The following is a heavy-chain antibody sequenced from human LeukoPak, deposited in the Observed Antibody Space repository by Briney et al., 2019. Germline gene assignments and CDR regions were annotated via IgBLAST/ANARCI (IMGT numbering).Heavy chain of an antibody. V-gene: IGHV1-18*01. J-gene: IGHJ4*02. CDR1: GYTFTSYD. CDR3: ARDDRYSYGYGY. CDR2: ISGYNGNT. D-gene: IGHD5-18*01. Sequence: GASVKVSCKASGYTFTSYDINWVRHATGQGLEWMGWISGYNGNTKYVQKFQGRVTMTTDTSTSTAYMELSRLRSDDTAVYYCARDDRYSYGYGYWGQGTLVTVSS.